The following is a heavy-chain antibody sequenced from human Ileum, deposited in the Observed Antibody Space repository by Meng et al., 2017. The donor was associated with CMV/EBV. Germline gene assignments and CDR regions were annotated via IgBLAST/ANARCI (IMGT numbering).Heavy chain of an antibody. D-gene: IGHD6-13*01. Sequence: CTVSGGSISSDGSYWTWLRQHPGKGLEWIGYIHYSGSTYYNPSLKSQVTISVDTSKNQFSLKLSSVTAADTAVYYCARDPAGENWFDPWGQGTLVTVSS. V-gene: IGHV4-31*01. CDR2: IHYSGST. J-gene: IGHJ5*02. CDR1: GGSISSDGSY. CDR3: ARDPAGENWFDP.